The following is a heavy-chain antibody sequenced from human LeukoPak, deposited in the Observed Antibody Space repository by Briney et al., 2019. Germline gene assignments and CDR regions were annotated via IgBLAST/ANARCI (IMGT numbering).Heavy chain of an antibody. CDR3: ATDFCSGTNIIDC. D-gene: IGHD3-3*01. CDR1: GYSISSGYY. Sequence: PSETLSLTCTVSGYSISSGYYWGWIRQPPGKGLEWIGNIYHNGSTDYNPSLKSRVTISVDTSKNQFSLKLSSVTAADTAVYYCATDFCSGTNIIDCWGQGTLVTVSS. J-gene: IGHJ4*02. V-gene: IGHV4-38-2*02. CDR2: IYHNGST.